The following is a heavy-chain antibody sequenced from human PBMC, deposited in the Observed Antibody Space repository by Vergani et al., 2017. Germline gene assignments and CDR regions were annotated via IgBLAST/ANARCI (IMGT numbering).Heavy chain of an antibody. J-gene: IGHJ4*02. CDR1: GGSISSYY. CDR3: ARGYYDFWIGYYMGY. Sequence: QVQLQESGPGLVKPSETLSLTCTVSGGSISSYYWCWIRQPPGKGLEWIGYIYYSGSTNYNPSLKSRGTISVDPSKNQFSRKLSSVSAADTAVYYCARGYYDFWIGYYMGYWGQGTLVTVSA. V-gene: IGHV4-59*01. CDR2: IYYSGST. D-gene: IGHD3-3*01.